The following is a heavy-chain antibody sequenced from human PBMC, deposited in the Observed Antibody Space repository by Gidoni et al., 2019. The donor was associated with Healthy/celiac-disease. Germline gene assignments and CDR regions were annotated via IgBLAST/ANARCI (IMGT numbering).Heavy chain of an antibody. V-gene: IGHV1-2*02. J-gene: IGHJ5*02. CDR1: GYNFHGYD. D-gene: IGHD3-22*01. CDR3: ARECLDYYYDSSGYLS. Sequence: QVQLVQSGAEVKNPWASVKVSCKASGYNFHGYDMHWVRQAAGQGLEWMGWINPNSGGTNYAQQFQGRVTMTRDTSISTAYMELSRLRSDDTAVYYCARECLDYYYDSSGYLSWGQGTLVTVSS. CDR2: INPNSGGT.